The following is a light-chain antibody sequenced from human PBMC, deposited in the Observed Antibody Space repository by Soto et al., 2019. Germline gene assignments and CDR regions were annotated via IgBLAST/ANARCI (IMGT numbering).Light chain of an antibody. V-gene: IGKV3-20*01. CDR3: QQDGSSPPYT. Sequence: EIVLTQSPGTLSLSPGERATLSCRASQSVSSSYLAWYQQKPGQAPRLLIYGASSRATGIPDRFSGSGSGTDLTLTISRLEPEDLAVYYCQQDGSSPPYTFGQGTKLESK. CDR2: GAS. CDR1: QSVSSSY. J-gene: IGKJ2*01.